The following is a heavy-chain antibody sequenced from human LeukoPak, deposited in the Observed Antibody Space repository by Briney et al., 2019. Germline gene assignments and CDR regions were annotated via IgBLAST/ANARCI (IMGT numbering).Heavy chain of an antibody. Sequence: ASVKVSCKASGYTFTGYYMHWVRQAPGQGLEWMGWINPNSGGTNYAQKFQGRVTMTRDTSISTAYMELSRLRSDDTAVYYCARSSATAILEGDYFDYWGQGTLVTVSS. D-gene: IGHD2-21*02. J-gene: IGHJ4*02. V-gene: IGHV1-2*02. CDR3: ARSSATAILEGDYFDY. CDR1: GYTFTGYY. CDR2: INPNSGGT.